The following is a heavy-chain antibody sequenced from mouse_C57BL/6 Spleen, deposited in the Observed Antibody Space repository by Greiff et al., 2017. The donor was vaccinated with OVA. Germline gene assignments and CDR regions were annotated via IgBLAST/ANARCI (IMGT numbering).Heavy chain of an antibody. Sequence: QVQLQQPGAELVKPGASVKLSCKASGYTFTSYWMHWVKQRPGQGLEWIGMIHPNSGSTNYNEKFKSKATLTVDKSSSTAYMQLSSLTSEDSAVYYCARSEATVVNWYFDVWGTGTTVTVSS. CDR1: GYTFTSYW. CDR3: ARSEATVVNWYFDV. CDR2: IHPNSGST. V-gene: IGHV1-64*01. D-gene: IGHD1-1*01. J-gene: IGHJ1*03.